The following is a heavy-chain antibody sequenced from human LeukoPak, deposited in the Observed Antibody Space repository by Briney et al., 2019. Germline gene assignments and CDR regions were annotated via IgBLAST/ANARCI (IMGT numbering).Heavy chain of an antibody. D-gene: IGHD3-10*01. Sequence: SVKVSCKASGGTFSSYAISWVRQAPGQELEWMGRIIPIFGIANYAQKFQGRVTITADKSTSTAYMELSSLRSGDTAVYYCARDQKVRYGMDVWGQGTTVTVSS. J-gene: IGHJ6*02. CDR1: GGTFSSYA. CDR2: IIPIFGIA. V-gene: IGHV1-69*04. CDR3: ARDQKVRYGMDV.